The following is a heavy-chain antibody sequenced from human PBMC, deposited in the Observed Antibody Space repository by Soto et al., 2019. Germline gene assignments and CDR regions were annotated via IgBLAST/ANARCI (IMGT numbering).Heavy chain of an antibody. V-gene: IGHV1-46*01. CDR2: VNPSNDYT. CDR1: GYTFINYY. J-gene: IGHJ4*02. D-gene: IGHD1-26*01. Sequence: QVQLVQSGAEVKKPGASVKVSCKASGYTFINYYMRWVRQAPGQGLEWMGTVNPSNDYTTFAQKFQGRVTMTTGTSTGTVYMELGSLRSEDTAVYYCAREGGGSRGYFDYWGQGTLVTVSS. CDR3: AREGGGSRGYFDY.